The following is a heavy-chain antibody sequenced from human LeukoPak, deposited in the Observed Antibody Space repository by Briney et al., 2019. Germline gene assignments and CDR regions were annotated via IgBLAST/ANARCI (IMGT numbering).Heavy chain of an antibody. CDR1: GGSISTYY. D-gene: IGHD3-22*01. CDR2: IYYSGST. CDR3: AREYNYYDSSGWDAFEI. Sequence: KASQTLSLTCTVSGGSISTYYWNWIRQPPGKGLEWVGYIYYSGSTNYNTSLTGRVTISVDTSKNQFSLKLSSVTAADTAVYYCAREYNYYDSSGWDAFEIWGQGTMVAVSS. V-gene: IGHV4-59*01. J-gene: IGHJ3*02.